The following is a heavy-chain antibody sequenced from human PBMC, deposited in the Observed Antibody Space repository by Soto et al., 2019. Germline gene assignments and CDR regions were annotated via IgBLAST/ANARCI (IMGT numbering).Heavy chain of an antibody. CDR3: AKDWADIVVVPAASQGIRYYYYGMDV. J-gene: IGHJ6*02. V-gene: IGHV3-30*02. CDR1: GVTFNNYG. D-gene: IGHD2-2*01. Sequence: GGSLRLSCAASGVTFNNYGMHWVRQAPGKGLEWVAVIWIDGNDYYYADSVKGRFTISRDNSKNTLYLQMNSLRAEDTAVYYCAKDWADIVVVPAASQGIRYYYYGMDVWGQGTTVTVSS. CDR2: IWIDGNDY.